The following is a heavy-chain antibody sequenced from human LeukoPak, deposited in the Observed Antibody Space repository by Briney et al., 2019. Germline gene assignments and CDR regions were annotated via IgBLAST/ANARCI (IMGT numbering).Heavy chain of an antibody. J-gene: IGHJ4*02. Sequence: PGGSLRLSCAASGFTSSGSAMHWVRQASGKGLEWVGRIRSKANSYATAYAASVKGRFTISRDDSKNTAYLQMNSLKTEDTAVYYCAREREVMGTTSDWGQGTLVTVSS. V-gene: IGHV3-73*01. CDR3: AREREVMGTTSD. CDR2: IRSKANSYAT. D-gene: IGHD4-11*01. CDR1: GFTSSGSA.